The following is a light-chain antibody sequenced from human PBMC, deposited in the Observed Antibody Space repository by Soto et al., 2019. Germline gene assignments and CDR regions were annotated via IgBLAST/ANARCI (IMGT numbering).Light chain of an antibody. CDR3: QQSHSIPWT. J-gene: IGKJ1*01. V-gene: IGKV1-39*01. Sequence: DIQMTQSPSSLSAFVGDRVTITCRASLTISSYLNWYQQKSGKAPKXLISAASSLESGVPPRFSGSGSGTDFTITITSLQPEDFDTYYCQQSHSIPWTFGQGTKVDIK. CDR1: LTISSY. CDR2: AAS.